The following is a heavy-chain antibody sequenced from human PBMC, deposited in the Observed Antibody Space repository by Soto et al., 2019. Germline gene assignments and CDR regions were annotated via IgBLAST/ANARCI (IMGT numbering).Heavy chain of an antibody. D-gene: IGHD5-12*01. CDR3: ASCRDGYNYCLDH. V-gene: IGHV1-69*13. CDR1: GGTFSSYS. Sequence: SVNVSCKASGGTFSSYSIIWLRQSPGQGLEWMGGIIPIFGTANYAQKFQGRVTITADESTSTAYMELSSLRSEDTAVYYCASCRDGYNYCLDHWGQGPLVSVSS. CDR2: IIPIFGTA. J-gene: IGHJ4*02.